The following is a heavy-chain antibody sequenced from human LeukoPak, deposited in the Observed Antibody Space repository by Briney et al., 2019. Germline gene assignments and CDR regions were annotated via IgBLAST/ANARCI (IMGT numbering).Heavy chain of an antibody. CDR1: GFTFSNYA. V-gene: IGHV3-23*01. CDR2: VSSSGSNT. CDR3: AKDRAAGGHYYMDV. Sequence: GGSLRLSCAASGFTFSNYAMTWVRQAPGKGLEWVSGVSSSGSNTYYEDSVKGRFTISRDNSKNTLYLQMSSLRADDTALYYCAKDRAAGGHYYMDVWGEGTTVTVSS. D-gene: IGHD6-13*01. J-gene: IGHJ6*03.